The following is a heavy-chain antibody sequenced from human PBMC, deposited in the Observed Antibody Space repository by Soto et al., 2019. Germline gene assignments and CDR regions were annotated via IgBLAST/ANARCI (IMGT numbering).Heavy chain of an antibody. CDR3: ARGYDFWSGYYSPYYYYYGMDV. Sequence: SVKVSCKASGGTFSSYAISWVRQAPGQGLEWMGGIIPIFGTASYAQKFQGRVTITADESTSTAYMELSSLRSEDTAVYYCARGYDFWSGYYSPYYYYYGMDVWGQGTTVTVSS. CDR1: GGTFSSYA. CDR2: IIPIFGTA. V-gene: IGHV1-69*13. J-gene: IGHJ6*02. D-gene: IGHD3-3*01.